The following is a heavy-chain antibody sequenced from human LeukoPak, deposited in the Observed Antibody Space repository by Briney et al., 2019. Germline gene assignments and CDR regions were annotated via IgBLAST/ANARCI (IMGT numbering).Heavy chain of an antibody. CDR1: GFTFTAHW. CDR2: IKQEGTES. V-gene: IGHV3-7*01. Sequence: GGSLRLSCSASGFTFTAHWMIWVRQAPGKGLEWVASIKQEGTESSYVDSVRGRFTISRDNGRNSVYLQMNSLRTEDTAMYYCARGNTLEVWGQGTTVIVSS. J-gene: IGHJ6*02. CDR3: ARGNTLEV. D-gene: IGHD2-2*02.